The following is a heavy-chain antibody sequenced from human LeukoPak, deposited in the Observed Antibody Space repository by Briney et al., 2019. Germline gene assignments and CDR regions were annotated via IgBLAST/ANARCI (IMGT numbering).Heavy chain of an antibody. Sequence: GGSLRLSCAASGFTFSSYGMHWVRQAPGKGLEWVAFIRYDGSNKYYADSVKGRFTISRDNSENTLYLQMNSLRAEDTAVYYCAKDKVALTGGRVDVWGKGTTVTVSS. CDR3: AKDKVALTGGRVDV. D-gene: IGHD7-27*01. J-gene: IGHJ6*04. CDR2: IRYDGSNK. CDR1: GFTFSSYG. V-gene: IGHV3-30*02.